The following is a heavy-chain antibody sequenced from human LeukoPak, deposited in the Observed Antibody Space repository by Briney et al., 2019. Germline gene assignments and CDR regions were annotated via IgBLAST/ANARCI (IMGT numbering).Heavy chain of an antibody. J-gene: IGHJ4*02. CDR1: GFTFANTW. V-gene: IGHV3-74*01. CDR3: ARGGVNPVDH. CDR2: INNDGSTT. D-gene: IGHD1-14*01. Sequence: GGSLRLSCAASGFTFANTWMHWVRQAPGKGLVWVSLINNDGSTTNYADSVKGRFTISRDNAKNTVYLQINSLRAEDTAMYFCARGGVNPVDHWGQGTLVTVSS.